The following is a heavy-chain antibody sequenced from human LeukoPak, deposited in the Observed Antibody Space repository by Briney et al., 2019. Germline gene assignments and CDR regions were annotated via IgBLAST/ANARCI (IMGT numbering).Heavy chain of an antibody. CDR1: GFTFSSYN. Sequence: GGSLRLSCAASGFTFSSYNFNWVRQAPGEGLQWVSSTSVGGNYIYYADSVKGRFTISRDNTKNIMFLQMNSLRSDDTALYYCARLRVASHSFDSWGQGTLVSVSS. CDR3: ARLRVASHSFDS. V-gene: IGHV3-21*06. J-gene: IGHJ4*02. CDR2: TSVGGNYI.